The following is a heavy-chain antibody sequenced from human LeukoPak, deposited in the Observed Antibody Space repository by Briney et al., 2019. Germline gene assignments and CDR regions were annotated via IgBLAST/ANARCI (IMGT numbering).Heavy chain of an antibody. J-gene: IGHJ4*02. CDR1: N. Sequence: NXXXVRQAPGKXXEWVSYISSSSITIYYADSVKGRFTISRDNARNSLYLQMNTLRAEDTAVYYCARDGSVGGGYFDYWGQGTLVTVSS. CDR2: ISSSSITI. D-gene: IGHD4-23*01. V-gene: IGHV3-48*01. CDR3: ARDGSVGGGYFDY.